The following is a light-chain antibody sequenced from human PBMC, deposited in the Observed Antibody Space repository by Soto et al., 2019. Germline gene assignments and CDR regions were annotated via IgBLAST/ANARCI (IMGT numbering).Light chain of an antibody. V-gene: IGKV1-5*03. J-gene: IGKJ2*01. CDR2: KAS. CDR1: QSISNW. CDR3: QQYNSS. Sequence: IQMTQSPSTLSACVGDRVTITCRASQSISNWLAWYQQKPGKAPKLLIYKASSLESGVPSRFSGSGSGTEFTLTISSLQPDDFATYYCQQYNSSFGQGTKVDIK.